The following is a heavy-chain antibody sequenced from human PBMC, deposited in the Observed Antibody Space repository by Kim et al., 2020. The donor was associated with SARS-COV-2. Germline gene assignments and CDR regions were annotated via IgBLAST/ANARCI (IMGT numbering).Heavy chain of an antibody. Sequence: SETLSLTCTVSGGSLSTYYWSWIRQPPGKGLEWIGYISSSGSTNYNPSLKSRVTISVDTSKSQFSLNLDSLTAADTVVYFCARHRSYAGNPYWYFELWGRGTPVTVSS. CDR2: ISSSGST. CDR3: ARHRSYAGNPYWYFEL. J-gene: IGHJ2*01. CDR1: GGSLSTYY. V-gene: IGHV4-59*08. D-gene: IGHD6-13*01.